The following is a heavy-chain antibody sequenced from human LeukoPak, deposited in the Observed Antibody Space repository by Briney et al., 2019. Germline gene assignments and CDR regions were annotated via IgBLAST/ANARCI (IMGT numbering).Heavy chain of an antibody. Sequence: GSLRLSFAASGFTFSSYEMNWVRQAPGKGLEWVSYISSSGSTIYYADSVKGRFTISRDNSKNTLFLQMNSLRTEDTAVYYCAKDFYSGSSPWGQGTLVTVSS. CDR1: GFTFSSYE. CDR3: AKDFYSGSSP. V-gene: IGHV3-48*03. CDR2: ISSSGSTI. J-gene: IGHJ5*02. D-gene: IGHD1-26*01.